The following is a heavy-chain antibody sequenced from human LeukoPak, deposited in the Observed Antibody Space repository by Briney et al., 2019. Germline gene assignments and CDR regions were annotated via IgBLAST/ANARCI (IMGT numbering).Heavy chain of an antibody. J-gene: IGHJ6*03. V-gene: IGHV1-2*02. CDR2: INPNSGGT. CDR3: ARDGTVTKYYYYYYMDV. CDR1: GYTFTGYY. Sequence: ASVKVSCKASGYTFTGYYIHWVRQAPGQGLEWMGWINPNSGGTNYAQKFQGRVTMTRDTSINTAYMELSRLRSDDTAVYYCARDGTVTKYYYYYYMDVWGKGTTVTVSS. D-gene: IGHD4-17*01.